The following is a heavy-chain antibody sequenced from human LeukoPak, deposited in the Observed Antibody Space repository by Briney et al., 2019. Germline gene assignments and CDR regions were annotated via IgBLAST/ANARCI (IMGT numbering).Heavy chain of an antibody. CDR3: ARWGGYNLADEAFDI. CDR2: IHYSGST. V-gene: IGHV4-59*01. J-gene: IGHJ3*02. D-gene: IGHD5-24*01. CDR1: GGSISNYY. Sequence: SETLSLTCTVSGGSISNYYWSWLRQPPGKGLEWIAYIHYSGSTDYNPSLKSRVSISIDTSKNQFSLKLSSVTAADTAVYSCARWGGYNLADEAFDIWGQGTMVTVSS.